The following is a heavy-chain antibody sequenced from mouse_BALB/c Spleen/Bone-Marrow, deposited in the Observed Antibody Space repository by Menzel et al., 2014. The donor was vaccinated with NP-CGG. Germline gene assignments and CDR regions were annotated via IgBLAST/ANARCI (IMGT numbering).Heavy chain of an antibody. J-gene: IGHJ2*01. D-gene: IGHD1-2*01. V-gene: IGHV4-2*02. CDR1: GFDFSRYW. CDR2: INPGSSTI. Sequence: EVHLVESGGGLVQPAGSLILSCAASGFDFSRYWMSWARQAPGKGQEWIGEINPGSSTINYSPSLKDKFIISRDNAKNTLYLQMSKVRSEDTALYHCARLGNDGYHVNWGQGTTLTVSS. CDR3: ARLGNDGYHVN.